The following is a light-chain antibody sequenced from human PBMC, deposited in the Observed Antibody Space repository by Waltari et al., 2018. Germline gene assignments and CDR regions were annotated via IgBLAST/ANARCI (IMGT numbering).Light chain of an antibody. J-gene: IGLJ2*01. Sequence: QSALTQPASVSGSPGQSTTISCTGTNNDIGSYNLVSWYQQHPGKAPRVIIFEVNQRPMGVSNRFSCSKSGNTASLTVSVLHPEDGAEYYCCSYAGTPRVVFGGGTKLTVL. CDR3: CSYAGTPRVV. V-gene: IGLV2-23*02. CDR1: NNDIGSYNL. CDR2: EVN.